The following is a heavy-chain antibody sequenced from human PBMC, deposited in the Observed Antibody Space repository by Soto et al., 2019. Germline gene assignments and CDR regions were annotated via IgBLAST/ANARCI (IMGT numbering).Heavy chain of an antibody. Sequence: PGESLKISCKGSGYSFTSYWIGWVRQMPGKGLEWMGIIYPGDSDTRYSPSFQGQVTISADKSISTAYLQWSSLKASDTAMYYCARHARTSPYYYDSSGYSVFDYWGHGTLVTVSS. V-gene: IGHV5-51*01. D-gene: IGHD3-22*01. CDR2: IYPGDSDT. CDR1: GYSFTSYW. CDR3: ARHARTSPYYYDSSGYSVFDY. J-gene: IGHJ4*01.